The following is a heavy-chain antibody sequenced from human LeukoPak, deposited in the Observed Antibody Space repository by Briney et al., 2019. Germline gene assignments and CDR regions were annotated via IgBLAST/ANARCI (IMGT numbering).Heavy chain of an antibody. CDR1: GGSFSGYY. D-gene: IGHD3-9*01. J-gene: IGHJ5*02. V-gene: IGHV4-34*01. CDR3: ARQWGVLRYFDWLSLQYGWFDP. Sequence: PSETLSLTCAVYGGSFSGYYWSWIRQPPGKGLEWIGEINHSGSTNYNPSLKSRVTISVDTSKNQFSLKLSSVTAADTAVYYCARQWGVLRYFDWLSLQYGWFDPWGQGTLVTVSS. CDR2: INHSGST.